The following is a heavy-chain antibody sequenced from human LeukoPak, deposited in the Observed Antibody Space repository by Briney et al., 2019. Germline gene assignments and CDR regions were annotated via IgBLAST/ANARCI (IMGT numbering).Heavy chain of an antibody. CDR2: IYYSGST. CDR3: ARITYYDFWSGYPGVSWFDP. D-gene: IGHD3-3*01. CDR1: GGXISSYY. Sequence: SETLSLTCTVSGGXISSYYWSWIRQPPGKGLEWIGYIYYSGSTNYNPSLKSRVTISVDTSKNQFSLKLSSVTAADTAVYYCARITYYDFWSGYPGVSWFDPWGQGTLVTVSS. V-gene: IGHV4-59*01. J-gene: IGHJ5*02.